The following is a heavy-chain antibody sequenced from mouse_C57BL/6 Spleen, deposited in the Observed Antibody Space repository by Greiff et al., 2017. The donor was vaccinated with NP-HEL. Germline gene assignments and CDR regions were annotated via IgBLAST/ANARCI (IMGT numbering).Heavy chain of an antibody. CDR1: GYTFTSYW. J-gene: IGHJ3*01. Sequence: VQLQQPGAELVRPGSSVKLSCKASGYTFTSYWMHWVKQRPIQGLEWIGNIDPSDSETHYNQKFKDKATLTVDKSYSTAYMQLSSLTSEDSAVYYCARDGAAQATRFAYWGQGTLVTVSA. V-gene: IGHV1-52*01. CDR2: IDPSDSET. D-gene: IGHD3-2*02. CDR3: ARDGAAQATRFAY.